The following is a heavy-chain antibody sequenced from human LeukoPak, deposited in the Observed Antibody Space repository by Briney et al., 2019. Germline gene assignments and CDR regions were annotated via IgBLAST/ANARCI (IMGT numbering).Heavy chain of an antibody. D-gene: IGHD1-14*01. CDR2: ISGNDGNT. Sequence: GGSLRLSCAASGFTFNNYAMSRVRQAPGKGLEWISVISGNDGNTFYADSVKGRFTISRDNSKDTLYLQMYSLRVEDTALYYCARPAQVDGSIDVFDLWGQGTMVTVSS. CDR3: ARPAQVDGSIDVFDL. CDR1: GFTFNNYA. V-gene: IGHV3-23*01. J-gene: IGHJ3*01.